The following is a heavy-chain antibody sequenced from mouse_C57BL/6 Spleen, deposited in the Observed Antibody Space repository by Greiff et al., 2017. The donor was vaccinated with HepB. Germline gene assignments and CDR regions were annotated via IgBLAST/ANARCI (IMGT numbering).Heavy chain of an antibody. CDR2: ISYSGST. CDR1: GYSITSDY. J-gene: IGHJ3*01. Sequence: EVKLMESGPGLAKPSQPLSLTCSVTGYSITSDYWNWIRKFPGNKLEYMGYISYSGSTYYNPSLKSRISITRDTSKNQYYLQLNSVTTEDTATYYCARGIDSSGPLFGYWGQGTLVTVSA. CDR3: ARGIDSSGPLFGY. V-gene: IGHV3-8*01. D-gene: IGHD3-2*02.